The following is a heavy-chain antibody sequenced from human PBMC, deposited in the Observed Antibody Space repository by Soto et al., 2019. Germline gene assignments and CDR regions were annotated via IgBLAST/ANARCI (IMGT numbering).Heavy chain of an antibody. V-gene: IGHV4-30-4*01. Sequence: QMQLQESGPGLVKPSQTLSLTCTVSGGSISSGDYYWSWIRQPPGKGLEWIGYIYYSGSTYYNPSLKSRVTISVDTSKNQFSLKLSSVTAADTAVYYCVVERAASDSSGYAAFDIWGQGTMVTVSS. D-gene: IGHD3-22*01. CDR2: IYYSGST. CDR1: GGSISSGDYY. CDR3: VVERAASDSSGYAAFDI. J-gene: IGHJ3*02.